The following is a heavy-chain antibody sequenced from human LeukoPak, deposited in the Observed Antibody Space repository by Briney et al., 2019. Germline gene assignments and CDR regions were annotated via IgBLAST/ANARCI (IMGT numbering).Heavy chain of an antibody. Sequence: GGSLRLSCAASGFTFSTYSMNWVRQAPGKGLEWVSSISSSSSYIYYADSVKGRFTISRDNAKNSLYLQINSLRAEDTAVYYCARDLRYSYGLGLFDYWGQGTLVTVSS. CDR1: GFTFSTYS. V-gene: IGHV3-21*01. J-gene: IGHJ4*02. CDR3: ARDLRYSYGLGLFDY. D-gene: IGHD5-18*01. CDR2: ISSSSSYI.